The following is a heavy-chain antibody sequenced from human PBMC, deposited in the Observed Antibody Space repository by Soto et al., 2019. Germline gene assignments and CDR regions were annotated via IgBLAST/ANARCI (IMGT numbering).Heavy chain of an antibody. D-gene: IGHD2-2*01. CDR2: IIPILGIA. J-gene: IGHJ3*02. CDR3: ATERNGYCSSTSCPSDI. CDR1: GGTFSSYT. V-gene: IGHV1-69*02. Sequence: SVKVSCKASGGTFSSYTISWVLQAPGQGLEWMGRIIPILGIANYAQKFQGRVTITADKSTSTAYMELSSLRSEDTAVYYCATERNGYCSSTSCPSDIWGQGTMVTVSS.